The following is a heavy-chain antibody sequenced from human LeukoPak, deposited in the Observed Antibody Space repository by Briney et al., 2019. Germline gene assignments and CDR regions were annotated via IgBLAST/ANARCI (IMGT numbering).Heavy chain of an antibody. V-gene: IGHV4-59*02. D-gene: IGHD2-21*02. CDR1: GGSVSGDS. CDR2: IYYTGDI. J-gene: IGHJ6*03. CDR3: ARNGFTTHCVAGCYSDYMDA. Sequence: SETLSLTCTVSGGSVSGDSWTWIRQPAGKGLEWIGYIYYTGDINYNPSLKSRVAISVDTSRNQFSLKLTSVTAADTAVYYCARNGFTTHCVAGCYSDYMDAWGKGTTVTVSS.